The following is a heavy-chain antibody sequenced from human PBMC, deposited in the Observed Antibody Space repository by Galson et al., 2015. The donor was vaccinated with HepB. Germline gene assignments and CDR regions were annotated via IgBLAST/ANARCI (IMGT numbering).Heavy chain of an antibody. CDR2: INPNSGGT. D-gene: IGHD2-2*01. J-gene: IGHJ3*02. V-gene: IGHV1-2*04. CDR1: GYTFTGYY. Sequence: SVKVSCKASGYTFTGYYMHWVRQAPGQGLEWMGWINPNSGGTNYAQKFQGWVTMTRDTSISTAYMELSRLRSDDTAVYYCARARRYCSSTSCYSDAFDIWGQGTMVTVSS. CDR3: ARARRYCSSTSCYSDAFDI.